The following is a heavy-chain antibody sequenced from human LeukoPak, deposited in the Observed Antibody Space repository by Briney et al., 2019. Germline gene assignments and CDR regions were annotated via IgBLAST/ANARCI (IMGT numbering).Heavy chain of an antibody. J-gene: IGHJ4*02. CDR1: GYTFTGYY. V-gene: IGHV1-2*02. Sequence: ASVTVSCKASGYTFTGYYMHWVRQAPGQGLEWMGWINPNSGGTNYAQKFQGRVTMARDTSISTAYMELSRLRSDDTAVYYCARGRGYDILTGYYTGNYFDYWGQGTLVTVSS. D-gene: IGHD3-9*01. CDR2: INPNSGGT. CDR3: ARGRGYDILTGYYTGNYFDY.